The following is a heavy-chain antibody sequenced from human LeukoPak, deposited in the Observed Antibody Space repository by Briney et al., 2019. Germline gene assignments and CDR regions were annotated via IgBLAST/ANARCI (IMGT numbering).Heavy chain of an antibody. Sequence: ASVKVSCKTSGYRFSNYYIHWVRQAPRQGLEWMGVINPRGGDTDSAQQFQGRVTMTSDTSTSTVYMELSSLTSEDTAIYYCARDLRSEWLIFWYFDFWGQGTRVTVSS. D-gene: IGHD2-21*01. CDR3: ARDLRSEWLIFWYFDF. CDR1: GYRFSNYY. V-gene: IGHV1-46*01. J-gene: IGHJ4*02. CDR2: INPRGGDT.